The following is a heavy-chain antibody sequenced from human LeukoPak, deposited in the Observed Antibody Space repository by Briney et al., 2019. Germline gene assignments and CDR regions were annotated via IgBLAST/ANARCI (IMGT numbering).Heavy chain of an antibody. Sequence: GGSLRLSRTASGFTFGDHAMSWVRQAPGKGLEWVGFIRSKAYRGTTEYAASVKGRFTISRDDSKSIVYLQMNSLKTEDTAFYYCARGPIKLWTHTAMDVGGQGTRVTVSS. CDR2: IRSKAYRGTT. D-gene: IGHD5-18*01. J-gene: IGHJ6*02. CDR3: ARGPIKLWTHTAMDV. CDR1: GFTFGDHA. V-gene: IGHV3-49*04.